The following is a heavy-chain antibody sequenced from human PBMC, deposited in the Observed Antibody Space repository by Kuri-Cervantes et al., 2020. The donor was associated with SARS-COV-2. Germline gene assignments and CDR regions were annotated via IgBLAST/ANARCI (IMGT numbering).Heavy chain of an antibody. CDR2: ISGSGGST. CDR1: GGSISSYY. D-gene: IGHD3-22*01. CDR3: AKDRRSTMIVVVMPLYDY. Sequence: ETLSLTCTVSGGSISSYYWSWIRQPPGKGLEWVSAISGSGGSTYYADSVKGRCTISGDNSKNTLYLQMNSMRAEDTAVYYCAKDRRSTMIVVVMPLYDYWGQGTLVTVSS. V-gene: IGHV3-23*01. J-gene: IGHJ4*02.